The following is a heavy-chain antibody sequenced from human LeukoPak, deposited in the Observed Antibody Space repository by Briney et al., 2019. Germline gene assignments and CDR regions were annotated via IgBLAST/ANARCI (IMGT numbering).Heavy chain of an antibody. CDR1: GFTFSSYA. Sequence: GSLRPSCAAPGFTFSSYAMSWVRQAPGKGVGWVSAISGSGGNTYYADSVKGRFTISGDNSKNTLYLQMNSLRAEDTAVYYCAKDQSSGWYGYSDYWGQGTLVTVSS. V-gene: IGHV3-23*01. CDR3: AKDQSSGWYGYSDY. J-gene: IGHJ4*02. CDR2: ISGSGGNT. D-gene: IGHD6-19*01.